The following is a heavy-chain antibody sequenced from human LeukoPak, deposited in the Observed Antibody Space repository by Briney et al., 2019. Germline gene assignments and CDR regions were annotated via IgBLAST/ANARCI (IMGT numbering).Heavy chain of an antibody. D-gene: IGHD4-17*01. CDR3: ARTDYGDRLYYYMDV. J-gene: IGHJ6*03. V-gene: IGHV1-69*13. CDR2: IIPIFGTA. CDR1: GYTFTSNY. Sequence: SVKVSCKASGYTFTSNYMHWVRQAPGQGLEWMGGIIPIFGTANYAQKFQGRVTITADESTSTAYMELSSLRSEDTAVYYCARTDYGDRLYYYMDVWGKGTTVTISS.